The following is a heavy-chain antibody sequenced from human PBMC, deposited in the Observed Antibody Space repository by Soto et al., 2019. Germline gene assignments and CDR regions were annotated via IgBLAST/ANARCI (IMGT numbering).Heavy chain of an antibody. Sequence: ASVKVSCKVSGYTLTELSMHWVRQAPGQGLEWMGWISAYNGNTNYAQKLQGRVTMTTDTSTSTAYMELRSLRSDDTAVYYCARGQQQLVHYYYHYGMDVRGQGNTVTAYS. V-gene: IGHV1-18*01. CDR2: ISAYNGNT. CDR1: GYTLTELS. D-gene: IGHD6-13*01. CDR3: ARGQQQLVHYYYHYGMDV. J-gene: IGHJ6*02.